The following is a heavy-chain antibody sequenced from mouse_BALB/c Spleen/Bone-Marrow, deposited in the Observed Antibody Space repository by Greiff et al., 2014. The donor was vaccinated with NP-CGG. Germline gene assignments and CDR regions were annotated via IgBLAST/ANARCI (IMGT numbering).Heavy chain of an antibody. CDR3: TRRGIYDERTAMDY. Sequence: EVNLVESGGDLVYPGGSLKLSCAASGFTFSSYGMSWVRQTPDTRLEWVATINSGGTNTYYPDSMKGRFTISRDNAKNTLYLQMSSLRSEDTAMYYCTRRGIYDERTAMDYWGRGTSGTVSS. D-gene: IGHD2-12*01. CDR1: GFTFSSYG. V-gene: IGHV5-6*02. J-gene: IGHJ4*01. CDR2: INSGGTNT.